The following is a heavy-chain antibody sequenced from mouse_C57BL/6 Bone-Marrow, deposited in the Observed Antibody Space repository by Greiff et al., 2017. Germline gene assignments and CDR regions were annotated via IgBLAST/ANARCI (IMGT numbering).Heavy chain of an antibody. D-gene: IGHD4-1*01. CDR3: ARSGPLGRSFDY. J-gene: IGHJ2*01. CDR1: GYTFTSYW. Sequence: QVQLQQPGAELVKPGASVKMSCKASGYTFTSYWITWVKPRPGQGLEWIGDIYPTSGRTNYNEKFKSKAILTVDTSSNTAYMQLSSLTSEDSAVFYCARSGPLGRSFDYWGQGTTLTASS. V-gene: IGHV1-55*01. CDR2: IYPTSGRT.